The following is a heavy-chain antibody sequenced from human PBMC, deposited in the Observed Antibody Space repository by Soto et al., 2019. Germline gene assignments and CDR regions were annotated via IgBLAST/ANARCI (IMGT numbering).Heavy chain of an antibody. D-gene: IGHD3-3*01. CDR3: AKSSVLEWLLFGAFDI. J-gene: IGHJ3*02. Sequence: EVQLLESGGGLVQPGGSLRLSCAASGFTFSSYAMSWVRQAPGKGLEWVSAISGSGGSTYYADSVKGRFTISRDNSKNTLYLQMNSRRAEDTAVYYCAKSSVLEWLLFGAFDIWGQGTMVTVSS. CDR2: ISGSGGST. V-gene: IGHV3-23*01. CDR1: GFTFSSYA.